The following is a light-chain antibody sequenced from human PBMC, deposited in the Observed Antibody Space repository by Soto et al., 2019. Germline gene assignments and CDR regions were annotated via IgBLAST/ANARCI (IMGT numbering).Light chain of an antibody. V-gene: IGKV3-15*01. J-gene: IGKJ4*01. CDR1: QSVSNN. CDR3: QHYNDRPLT. CDR2: GAS. Sequence: EIVLTHSPATLSVSPGDGDPLXCRASQSVSNNLAWYQQKPGQAPRLLIYGASTRATGIPARFSGSGSGTEFTLTISSLQSEDFAVYSCQHYNDRPLTFGGGTKV.